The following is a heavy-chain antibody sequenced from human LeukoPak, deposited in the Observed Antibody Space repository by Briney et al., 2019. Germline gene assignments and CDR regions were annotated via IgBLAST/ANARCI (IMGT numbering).Heavy chain of an antibody. CDR2: IIPILGIA. Sequence: ASVKVSCKASGGTFSSYAISWVRQAPGQGLEWMRRIIPILGIANYAQKFQGRVTITADKSTSTAYMELRSLRSEDTAVYYCARGEGLLFGVVTSSTNWFDPWGQGTLVTVSS. D-gene: IGHD3-3*01. V-gene: IGHV1-69*04. J-gene: IGHJ5*02. CDR1: GGTFSSYA. CDR3: ARGEGLLFGVVTSSTNWFDP.